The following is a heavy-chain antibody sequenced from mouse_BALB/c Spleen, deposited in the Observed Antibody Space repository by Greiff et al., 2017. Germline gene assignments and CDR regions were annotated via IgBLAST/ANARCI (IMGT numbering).Heavy chain of an antibody. CDR1: GFTFSDYY. J-gene: IGHJ1*01. V-gene: IGHV5-4*02. CDR3: ARDHKVRQYFDV. CDR2: ISDGGSYT. D-gene: IGHD2-14*01. Sequence: EVKLVESGGGLVKPGGSLKLSCAASGFTFSDYYMYWVSQTPEKRLEWVATISDGGSYTYYPDSVKGRFTISRDNAKNNLYLQMSSLKSEDTAMYYCARDHKVRQYFDVWGAGTTVTVSS.